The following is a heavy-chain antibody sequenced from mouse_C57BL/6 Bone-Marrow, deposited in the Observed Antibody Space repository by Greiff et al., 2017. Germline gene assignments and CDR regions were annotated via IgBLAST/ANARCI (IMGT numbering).Heavy chain of an antibody. CDR3: ASLYYYGSTLFDY. V-gene: IGHV1-69*01. Sequence: QVQLQQSGAELVKPGASVKLSCKASGYTFTSYWMHWVKQRPGQGLEWIGEIDPSDSYTNYNQKFKGKSTCTVDKSSSTAYMQLSSLTSEDSAVYYCASLYYYGSTLFDYWGQGTTLTVSS. J-gene: IGHJ2*01. D-gene: IGHD1-1*01. CDR1: GYTFTSYW. CDR2: IDPSDSYT.